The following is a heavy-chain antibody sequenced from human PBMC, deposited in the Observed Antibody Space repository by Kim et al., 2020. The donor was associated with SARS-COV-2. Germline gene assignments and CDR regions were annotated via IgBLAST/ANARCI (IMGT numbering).Heavy chain of an antibody. CDR3: ARVLGVDWFDP. D-gene: IGHD2-2*01. J-gene: IGHJ5*02. Sequence: ANHAQRFQGRVTITADESTSTAYMELSSLRSEDTAVYYCARVLGVDWFDPWGQGTLVTVSS. CDR2: A. V-gene: IGHV1-69*01.